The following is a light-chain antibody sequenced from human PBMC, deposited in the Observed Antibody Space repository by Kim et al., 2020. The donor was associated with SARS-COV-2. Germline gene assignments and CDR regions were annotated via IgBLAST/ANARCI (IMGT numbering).Light chain of an antibody. V-gene: IGKV3-20*01. CDR1: QSTTSTY. J-gene: IGKJ2*01. CDR2: GAS. CDR3: QQYRASYT. Sequence: IVLTQSPDTLSLSPGESATLSCRASQSTTSTYLAWYQQKPGQAPRFLFSGASDRATGLPDRFSGSGSGTDLILTISRLEPEDFAVYYCQQYRASYTVGQGTKLEI.